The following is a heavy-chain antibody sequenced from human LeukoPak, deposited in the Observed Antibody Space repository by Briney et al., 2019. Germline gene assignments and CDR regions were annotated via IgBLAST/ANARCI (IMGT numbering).Heavy chain of an antibody. CDR3: ARDGGDISSGYYVFDY. V-gene: IGHV1-18*01. CDR2: ISAYNGNT. CDR1: GYTFTSYG. J-gene: IGHJ4*02. Sequence: KPGASVKVSCKASGYTFTSYGISWVRQAPGQGLEWMRWISAYNGNTNYAQKLQGRVTMTTDTSTSTAYMELRSLRSDDTAVYYCARDGGDISSGYYVFDYWGQGTLVTVSS. D-gene: IGHD3-22*01.